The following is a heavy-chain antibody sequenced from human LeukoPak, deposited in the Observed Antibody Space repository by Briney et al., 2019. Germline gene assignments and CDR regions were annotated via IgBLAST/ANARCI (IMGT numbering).Heavy chain of an antibody. CDR3: AKEAMAAAGYYFDY. J-gene: IGHJ4*02. CDR2: FSGSGVRT. Sequence: GGSLRLSCAASGFTFTSFAMSWVRQAPGKGLEWVSSFSGSGVRTYYADSVKGRFTISRDNSKNTLSLQMNSLRAEDTAVYYCAKEAMAAAGYYFDYWGQGTLVTVSS. V-gene: IGHV3-23*01. CDR1: GFTFTSFA. D-gene: IGHD6-13*01.